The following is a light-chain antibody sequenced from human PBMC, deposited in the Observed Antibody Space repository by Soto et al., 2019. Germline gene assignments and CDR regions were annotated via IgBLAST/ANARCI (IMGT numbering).Light chain of an antibody. J-gene: IGKJ4*01. V-gene: IGKV1D-16*01. CDR1: QGIRSW. CDR2: DAS. CDR3: QQYGSSPRT. Sequence: DIQMTQSPSSLSASVGDRVTITCRASQGIRSWLAWYQQKPGRAPKPLIYDASSLQSGVPSRFSGSGSGTDFTLTISRLEPEYFAVYYCQQYGSSPRTFGGGTKVDIK.